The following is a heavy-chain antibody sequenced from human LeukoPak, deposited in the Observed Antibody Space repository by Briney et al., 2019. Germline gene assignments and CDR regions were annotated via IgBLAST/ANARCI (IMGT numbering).Heavy chain of an antibody. CDR3: ARGAHFWTAYYAGGWFDP. CDR2: ISYDGSTK. J-gene: IGHJ5*02. Sequence: GGSLRLSCAASGFTFSSYGIHWVRQAPGKGLEWVAVISYDGSTKYYAVSVKGRFTISRDNSKDTLYLQMNSLRGDDTAVYYCARGAHFWTAYYAGGWFDPWGQGTLVTVSS. D-gene: IGHD3/OR15-3a*01. V-gene: IGHV3-30*03. CDR1: GFTFSSYG.